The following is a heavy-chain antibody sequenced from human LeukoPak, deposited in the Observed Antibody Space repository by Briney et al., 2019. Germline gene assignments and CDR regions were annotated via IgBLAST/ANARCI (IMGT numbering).Heavy chain of an antibody. CDR3: ASSNCSGGSCHGDYPYWYFDL. CDR2: IYYSGST. D-gene: IGHD2-15*01. V-gene: IGHV4-30-4*01. J-gene: IGHJ2*01. Sequence: SETLSLTCTVSGGSISSSSYYWSWIRQPPGKGLEWIGYIYYSGSTYYNPSLKSRVTISVDTSKNQFSLKLSSVTAADTAVYYCASSNCSGGSCHGDYPYWYFDLWGRGTLVTVSS. CDR1: GGSISSSSYY.